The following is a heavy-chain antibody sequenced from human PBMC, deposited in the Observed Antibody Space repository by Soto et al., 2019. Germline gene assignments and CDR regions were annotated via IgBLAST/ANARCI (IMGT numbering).Heavy chain of an antibody. CDR3: ARSIAAAGTTLFDS. V-gene: IGHV4-59*01. D-gene: IGHD6-13*01. J-gene: IGHJ4*02. CDR2: IYFSGTT. Sequence: SETLSLTCTVSGGSISSYYWSWIRQPPGKGLEWIAYIYFSGTTNYNPSLKSRVTISVDTSKNQFSLKLSSVTAADTAIYYCARSIAAAGTTLFDSWGQGALVTVSS. CDR1: GGSISSYY.